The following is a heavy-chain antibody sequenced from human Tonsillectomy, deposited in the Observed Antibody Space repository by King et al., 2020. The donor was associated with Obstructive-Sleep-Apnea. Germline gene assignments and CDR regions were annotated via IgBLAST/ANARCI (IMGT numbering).Heavy chain of an antibody. J-gene: IGHJ4*02. CDR3: GRNDYGDYGALD. V-gene: IGHV4-34*01. CDR2: INDSGST. D-gene: IGHD4-17*01. CDR1: GGSFSGFS. Sequence: VQLQQWGAGLLKPSETLSLTCAVSGGSFSGFSWSWIRQPPGKGLEWIGDINDSGSTNYAPSLKSRVTISIDTSKNQFSLKLSSVTAADPAVYYCGRNDYGDYGALDWGQGTLVTVAS.